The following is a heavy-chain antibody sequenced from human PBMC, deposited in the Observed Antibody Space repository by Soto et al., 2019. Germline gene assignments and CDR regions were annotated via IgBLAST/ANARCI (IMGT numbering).Heavy chain of an antibody. V-gene: IGHV4-30-2*01. CDR2: IYHSGST. CDR1: GGSISSGGYS. CDR3: ARGVEQHLDQQRDAFDI. J-gene: IGHJ3*02. D-gene: IGHD6-13*01. Sequence: QLQLQESGSGLVKPSQTLSLTCAVSGGSISSGGYSWSWIRQPPGKGLEWIGYIYHSGSTYYNPSLKSRVPISVDRSKNQFSLKLSSVTAADTAVYYCARGVEQHLDQQRDAFDIWGQGTMVTVSS.